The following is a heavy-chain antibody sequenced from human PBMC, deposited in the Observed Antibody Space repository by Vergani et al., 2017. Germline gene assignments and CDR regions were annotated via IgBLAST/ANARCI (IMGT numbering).Heavy chain of an antibody. CDR1: GGTFSSYT. J-gene: IGHJ4*02. D-gene: IGHD3-22*01. Sequence: QVQLVQSGAEVKKPGSSVKVSCKASGGTFSSYTISWVRQAPGQGLEWMGRIIPILGIANYAQKFQGRVTITADKSTSTAYMELSSLRSEDTAVYYCARSLTYYYDSSGYNDWGQGTLVIVSS. V-gene: IGHV1-69*02. CDR2: IIPILGIA. CDR3: ARSLTYYYDSSGYND.